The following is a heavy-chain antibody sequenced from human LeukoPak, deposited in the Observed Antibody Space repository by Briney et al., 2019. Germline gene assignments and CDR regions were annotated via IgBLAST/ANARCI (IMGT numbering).Heavy chain of an antibody. J-gene: IGHJ5*02. CDR2: ISGSGGST. V-gene: IGHV3-23*01. CDR1: GFTFSSYA. Sequence: GGSLRLFCAACGFTFSSYAMSWVRQAPGKGREWVSAISGSGGSTYYADSVKGRFTISRDNSKNTLYLQMNSLRAEDTAVYYCAREFYGDYNPHWFDPWGQGTLVTVSS. CDR3: AREFYGDYNPHWFDP. D-gene: IGHD4-17*01.